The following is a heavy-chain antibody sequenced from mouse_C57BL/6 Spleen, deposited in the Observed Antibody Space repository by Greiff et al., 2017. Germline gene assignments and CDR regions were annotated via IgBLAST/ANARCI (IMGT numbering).Heavy chain of an antibody. D-gene: IGHD4-1*01. J-gene: IGHJ2*01. CDR2: IYPGDGNT. Sequence: QVQLKQSGPELVKPGASVKISCKASGYAFSSSWMNWVKQRPGKGLEWIGRIYPGDGNTNYNGKFKGKATLTADKSSSTAYMQLSSLTSEDSAVYFCARSLTLYYFHSRRQGTTRPVSS. CDR3: ARSLTLYYFHS. CDR1: GYAFSSSW. V-gene: IGHV1-82*01.